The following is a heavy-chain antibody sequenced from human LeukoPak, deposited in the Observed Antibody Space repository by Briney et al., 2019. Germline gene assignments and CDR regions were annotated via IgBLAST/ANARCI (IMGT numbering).Heavy chain of an antibody. CDR3: AREILAPGKTHDY. CDR1: GFTFRSYW. J-gene: IGHJ4*02. V-gene: IGHV3-74*01. CDR2: INSDGSST. Sequence: GGSLRLSCDASGFTFRSYWMHWVRQAPGKGLVWVSRINSDGSSTRYADSVKGRFTISRDNAKNTLYLQMNSLRAEDTAVYYCAREILAPGKTHDYWGQGTLVTVSS.